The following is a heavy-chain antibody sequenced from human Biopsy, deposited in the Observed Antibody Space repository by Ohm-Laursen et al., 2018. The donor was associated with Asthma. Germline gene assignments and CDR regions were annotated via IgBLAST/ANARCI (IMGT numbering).Heavy chain of an antibody. D-gene: IGHD2-2*01. Sequence: SETLSLTCTVSPGSINDYYWNWIRPFPGKGLAWIGYVHSTGSTRFNPSLKSRLTISVDTSVDQVSLKLTSVTAADTAVYYRVRATSAWSQSGPHYFDHWGQGTLVTVSS. V-gene: IGHV4-59*01. CDR3: VRATSAWSQSGPHYFDH. CDR1: PGSINDYY. CDR2: VHSTGST. J-gene: IGHJ4*02.